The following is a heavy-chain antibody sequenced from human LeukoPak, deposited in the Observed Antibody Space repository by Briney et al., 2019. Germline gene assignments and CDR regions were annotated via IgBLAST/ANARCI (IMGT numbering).Heavy chain of an antibody. CDR3: ARLDDSGYYYAN. J-gene: IGHJ4*02. V-gene: IGHV3-66*04. CDR2: IYSGGST. CDR1: GFTVSNNY. D-gene: IGHD3-22*01. Sequence: GGSLRLSCAASGFTVSNNYMSWVRQAPGKGLEWVSVIYSGGSTYYADSVKGRFTISRDNFKNTVYLQVYSLRAEDTAVYYCARLDDSGYYYANWGQGTLVTVSS.